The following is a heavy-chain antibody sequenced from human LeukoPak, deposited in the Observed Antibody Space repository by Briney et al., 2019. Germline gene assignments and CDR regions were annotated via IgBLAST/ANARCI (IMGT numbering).Heavy chain of an antibody. V-gene: IGHV3-73*01. J-gene: IGHJ1*01. CDR2: IRSKADNDAT. D-gene: IGHD6-19*01. CDR1: GFTFSGSV. CDR3: AKSVPVAGLQH. Sequence: GGSLRLSCAASGFTFSGSVLLWVRQASGRGLEWVGRIRSKADNDATAYAASVKGRFTISRDDSRNTAYLQMNSLRAEDTAVYYCAKSVPVAGLQHWGQGTLVTVSS.